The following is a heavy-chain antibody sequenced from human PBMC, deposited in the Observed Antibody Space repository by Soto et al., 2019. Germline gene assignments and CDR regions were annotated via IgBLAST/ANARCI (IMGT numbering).Heavy chain of an antibody. CDR3: ARHPRSERGYSGHDGHYCSSGSCYPFDY. Sequence: SETLSLTCTVSGGSISKSSYYWGWIRQPPGKGLEWIGSIYYSGSTYYNPSLKSRVTISVDTSKNQFSLRLTSVTAADTAVYYCARHPRSERGYSGHDGHYCSSGSCYPFDYWGQGTLVTVSS. CDR2: IYYSGST. V-gene: IGHV4-39*01. J-gene: IGHJ4*02. CDR1: GGSISKSSYY. D-gene: IGHD2-15*01.